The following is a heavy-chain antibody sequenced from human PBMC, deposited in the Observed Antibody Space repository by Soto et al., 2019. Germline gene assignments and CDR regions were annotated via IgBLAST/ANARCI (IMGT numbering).Heavy chain of an antibody. CDR2: ISGSGGST. J-gene: IGHJ6*02. V-gene: IGHV3-23*01. CDR3: AKGTTGYSYYGMDV. Sequence: PGGSLRLYCAASGFTFSSYAMSWVRQAPGKGLEWVSAISGSGGSTYYADSVKGRFTISRDNSKNTLYLQMNSLRAEDTAVYYCAKGTTGYSYYGMDVWGQGTTVTVSS. CDR1: GFTFSSYA. D-gene: IGHD4-17*01.